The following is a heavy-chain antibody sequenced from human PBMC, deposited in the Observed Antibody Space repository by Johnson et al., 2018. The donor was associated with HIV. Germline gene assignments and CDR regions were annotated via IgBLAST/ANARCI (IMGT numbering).Heavy chain of an antibody. CDR1: GFTVSSNY. CDR2: ISSGGSSI. Sequence: QVQVVESGGGLVQPGGSLRLSCAASGFTVSSNYMSWVRQAPGKGLEWVSYISSGGSSIYYADSVKGRFTISRDNAKKSMYLQMNSLRAEDTALYYCAKDRGELLWAFDIWGQGTMVTVSS. CDR3: AKDRGELLWAFDI. V-gene: IGHV3-11*01. J-gene: IGHJ3*02. D-gene: IGHD1-26*01.